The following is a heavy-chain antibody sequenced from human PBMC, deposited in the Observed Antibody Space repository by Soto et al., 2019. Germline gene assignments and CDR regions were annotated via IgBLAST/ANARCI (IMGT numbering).Heavy chain of an antibody. Sequence: EVQVLDSGGGLVQPGGSLRLSCAVSGLTFSRFAMSWVRQAPGKGLEGVATINGGGATDYADSVRGRFSVSRDNSKNTMYLQMNTLRAEDTAVYYCVKDKGSGSHTKWGLDVWGRGTVVTVSS. J-gene: IGHJ2*01. CDR3: VKDKGSGSHTKWGLDV. D-gene: IGHD3-10*01. CDR1: GLTFSRFA. CDR2: INGGGAT. V-gene: IGHV3-23*01.